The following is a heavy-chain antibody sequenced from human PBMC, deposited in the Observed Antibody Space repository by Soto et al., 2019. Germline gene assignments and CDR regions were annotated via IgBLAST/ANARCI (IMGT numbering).Heavy chain of an antibody. CDR2: IIPVLDIA. D-gene: IGHD2-2*02. V-gene: IGHV1-69*02. CDR3: ARSRSCSSTSCYTPQPFEY. CDR1: GGTFSSYT. J-gene: IGHJ4*02. Sequence: GASVKVSCKASGGTFSSYTINWVRQAPGQGLEWMGRIIPVLDIANYAQKFQGRVTTTADKSTSTAYMELSSLKSEDTAVYYCARSRSCSSTSCYTPQPFEYWGQGTLVTLSS.